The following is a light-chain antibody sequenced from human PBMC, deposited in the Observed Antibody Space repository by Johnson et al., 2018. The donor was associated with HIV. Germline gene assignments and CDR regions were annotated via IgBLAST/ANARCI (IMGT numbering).Light chain of an antibody. V-gene: IGLV1-51*02. J-gene: IGLJ1*01. CDR3: ATWDASLTIGGV. CDR2: DND. CDR1: TSNIGDHS. Sequence: HSVLTQPPSVSAAPGRWVTVSCSGTTSNIGDHSVSWFQHLPGAAPKLLIYDNDRRPSGVPDRFSGSKSAASATLDITGLQSGDEGDYYCATWDASLTIGGVFGTGTKVTVL.